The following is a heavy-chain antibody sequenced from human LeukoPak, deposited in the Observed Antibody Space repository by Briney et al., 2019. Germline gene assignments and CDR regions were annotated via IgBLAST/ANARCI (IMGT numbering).Heavy chain of an antibody. V-gene: IGHV5-51*01. J-gene: IGHJ4*02. CDR3: ARRREDGYYDLRPQPYYFDY. CDR2: IYPGDSDT. Sequence: GESLKISCKGSGYSFTSYWIGWVRQMPGKGLEWMGIIYPGDSDTRYSPSFQGQVTISADKSISTAYLQWSSLKASDTAMYYCARRREDGYYDLRPQPYYFDYWGQGTLVTVSS. CDR1: GYSFTSYW. D-gene: IGHD3-3*01.